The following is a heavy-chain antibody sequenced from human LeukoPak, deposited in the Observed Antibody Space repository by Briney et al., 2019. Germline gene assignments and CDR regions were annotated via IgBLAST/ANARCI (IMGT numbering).Heavy chain of an antibody. J-gene: IGHJ2*01. CDR1: GFAFSNYG. D-gene: IGHD1-26*01. CDR3: ARPRGWERRWYFDL. V-gene: IGHV3-21*01. CDR2: ISSSGTYI. Sequence: GGSLRLSCAASGFAFSNYGMNWVRQAPGKGLEWVSSISSSGTYIYYADSMKGRFTISRDNAKNSLYLQMDSLRAEDTAVYYCARPRGWERRWYFDLWGRGTLVTVSS.